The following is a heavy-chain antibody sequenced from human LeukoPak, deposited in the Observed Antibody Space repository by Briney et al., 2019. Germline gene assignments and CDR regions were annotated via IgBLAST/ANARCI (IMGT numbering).Heavy chain of an antibody. J-gene: IGHJ6*03. CDR1: GGSFSGYY. Sequence: SETLSLTCAVYGGSFSGYYWSWIRQPPGKGLEWIGEINHSGSTNYNPSLKSRVTISVDTSKNQFSLKLSSVTAADTAVYYCARHVRDYDLTSWPPRYYYYYYMDVWGKGTTVTVSS. D-gene: IGHD3-3*01. CDR2: INHSGST. CDR3: ARHVRDYDLTSWPPRYYYYYYMDV. V-gene: IGHV4-34*01.